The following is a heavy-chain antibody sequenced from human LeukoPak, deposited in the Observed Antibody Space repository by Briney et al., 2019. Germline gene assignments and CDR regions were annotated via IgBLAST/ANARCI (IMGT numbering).Heavy chain of an antibody. D-gene: IGHD3-10*01. Sequence: ASVKVSCKLSGHTLTELAIHWVRQAPGKGLEWMGGFDPEDDETMYAQKFQGRVTMTEDTSADTGYMELSSLRSEDTAVYYCATMYYYGSGSYQRAGGFDYWGQGSLVTVSS. CDR3: ATMYYYGSGSYQRAGGFDY. CDR2: FDPEDDET. J-gene: IGHJ4*02. V-gene: IGHV1-24*01. CDR1: GHTLTELA.